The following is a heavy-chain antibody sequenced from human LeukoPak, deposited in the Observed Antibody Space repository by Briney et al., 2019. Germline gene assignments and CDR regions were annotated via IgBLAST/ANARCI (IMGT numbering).Heavy chain of an antibody. CDR1: GFTFSSYA. CDR3: AKNYRLYYDTNGYRGQFDY. D-gene: IGHD3-22*01. Sequence: GGSLRLSCAASGFTFSSYAMHWVRQAPGKGLEWVAVISYDGSNKYYADSVKGRFTISRDNSKNTLYLQMNSLRAEDTALYYCAKNYRLYYDTNGYRGQFDYWGQGTLVTVSS. CDR2: ISYDGSNK. J-gene: IGHJ4*02. V-gene: IGHV3-30*04.